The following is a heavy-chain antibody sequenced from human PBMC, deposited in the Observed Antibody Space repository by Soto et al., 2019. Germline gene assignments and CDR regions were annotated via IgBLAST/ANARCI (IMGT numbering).Heavy chain of an antibody. V-gene: IGHV4-4*07. CDR3: ARGQRFSDWFDP. CDR1: GGAISGYY. D-gene: IGHD3-3*01. CDR2: IYSSGST. J-gene: IGHJ5*02. Sequence: PSETLSLTCTVTGGAISGYYWTWTRQSDGEGLEWIGRIYSSGSTNYNPSLKSRVTISLDTSMNYFSLRLSSVTAADTAVYYCARGQRFSDWFDPWGQGTLVTVSS.